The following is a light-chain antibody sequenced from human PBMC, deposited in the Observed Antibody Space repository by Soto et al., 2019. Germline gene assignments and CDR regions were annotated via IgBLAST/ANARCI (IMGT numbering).Light chain of an antibody. J-gene: IGKJ1*01. V-gene: IGKV3-20*01. CDR2: GAS. CDR1: QSVSSTY. Sequence: PGERATLSCRASQSVSSTYLAWYQQQPGRAPRLLIFGASTRATDIPDRFSGSGSGTDFTLTISRLEPEDFAVYYCQQYGSSPPWTFGQGTKVDIK. CDR3: QQYGSSPPWT.